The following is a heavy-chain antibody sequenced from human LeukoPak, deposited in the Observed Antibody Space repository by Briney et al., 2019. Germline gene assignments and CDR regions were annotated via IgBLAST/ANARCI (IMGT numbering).Heavy chain of an antibody. Sequence: SATLSPTCTVSSDSISNYYWSWIRQPPGKGLEWFAYIYYTGSANYNPSLKSRVTISVDTSKNQFSLKLNSVTAADTAVYYCARHHYDSTHDAFDIWGQGTMVTVSS. D-gene: IGHD3-22*01. CDR3: ARHHYDSTHDAFDI. V-gene: IGHV4-59*13. CDR1: SDSISNYY. J-gene: IGHJ3*02. CDR2: IYYTGSA.